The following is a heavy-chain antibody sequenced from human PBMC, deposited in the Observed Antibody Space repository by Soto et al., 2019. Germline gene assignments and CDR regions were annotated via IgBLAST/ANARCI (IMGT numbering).Heavy chain of an antibody. Sequence: PGESLKISCKASGYSFTSYWITWVRQMPGKGLEYMGRIEPSDSYTNYSPSFQGHVTISADKSISTAYLQWSSLKASDTAMYYCARLGGLGTTPLDYWGQGTLVT. CDR2: IEPSDSYT. J-gene: IGHJ4*02. V-gene: IGHV5-10-1*01. CDR1: GYSFTSYW. CDR3: ARLGGLGTTPLDY. D-gene: IGHD3-10*01.